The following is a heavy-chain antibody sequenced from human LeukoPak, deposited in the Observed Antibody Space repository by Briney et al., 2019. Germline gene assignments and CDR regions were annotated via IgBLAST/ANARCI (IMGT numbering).Heavy chain of an antibody. V-gene: IGHV3-23*01. J-gene: IGHJ4*02. CDR2: IIAGGDST. CDR3: AKLKGSSWGGVDH. Sequence: GGSLRLSCAASGFTFGSYAMTWVRQAPGKGLDWVSAIIAGGDSTYYADSVKGRFTISRDNSKNTLNLQMNSLRAEDTAVYYCAKLKGSSWGGVDHWGQGTLVTVSS. CDR1: GFTFGSYA. D-gene: IGHD6-13*01.